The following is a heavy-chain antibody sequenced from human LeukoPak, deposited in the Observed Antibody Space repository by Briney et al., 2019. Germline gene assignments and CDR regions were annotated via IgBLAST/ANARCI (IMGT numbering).Heavy chain of an antibody. D-gene: IGHD3-22*01. CDR3: AREGDSSGYHYYYYMDV. J-gene: IGHJ6*03. V-gene: IGHV1-69*06. CDR1: GGTFSSYA. Sequence: ASVKVSCKASGGTFSSYAISWVRQAPGQGLEWMGGIIPIFGTANYAQKFQGRVTITADKSTSTAYMELSSLRSEDTAVYYCAREGDSSGYHYYYYMDVWGKGTTVTVSS. CDR2: IIPIFGTA.